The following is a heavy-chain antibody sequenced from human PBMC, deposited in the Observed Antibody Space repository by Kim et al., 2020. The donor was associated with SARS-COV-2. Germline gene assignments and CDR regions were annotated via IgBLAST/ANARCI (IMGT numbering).Heavy chain of an antibody. Sequence: SETLSLTCTVSGGSISTYYWSWIRQPPGKGLEWIGCIYYSGSTNYNPTLKSRVTISVDTSKNQFSLKLSSVTAADTAVYYCARLNSGPIQWGQGTLGTVS. D-gene: IGHD5-12*01. CDR3: ARLNSGPIQ. CDR2: IYYSGST. J-gene: IGHJ4*02. V-gene: IGHV4-59*01. CDR1: GGSISTYY.